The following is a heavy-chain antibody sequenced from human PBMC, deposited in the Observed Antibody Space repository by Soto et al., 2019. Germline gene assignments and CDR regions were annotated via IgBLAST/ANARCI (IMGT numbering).Heavy chain of an antibody. V-gene: IGHV3-30*18. CDR2: ISYDGSNK. CDR3: AKDSTYYYGMDV. Sequence: QVQLVESGGGVVQPGRSLRLSCAASGFTFSSYGMHWVRQAPGKGLEWVAVISYDGSNKYYADSVKGRFTISRDNSKNTLYLQMNSLRAEDTAVYYCAKDSTYYYGMDVWGQGTTVTVSS. CDR1: GFTFSSYG. J-gene: IGHJ6*02.